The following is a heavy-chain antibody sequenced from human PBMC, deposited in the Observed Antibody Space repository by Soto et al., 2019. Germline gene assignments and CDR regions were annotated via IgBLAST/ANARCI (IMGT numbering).Heavy chain of an antibody. Sequence: PGGSLRLSCAASGFTFSSYAMHWVRQAPGKGLEWVAVISYDGSNKYYADSVKGRFTISRDNSKNTLYLQMNSLRAEDTAVYYCARDLVVGYSSGWYYYYYGMDVWGQGTTVTVSS. CDR1: GFTFSSYA. V-gene: IGHV3-30-3*01. D-gene: IGHD6-19*01. CDR3: ARDLVVGYSSGWYYYYYGMDV. CDR2: ISYDGSNK. J-gene: IGHJ6*02.